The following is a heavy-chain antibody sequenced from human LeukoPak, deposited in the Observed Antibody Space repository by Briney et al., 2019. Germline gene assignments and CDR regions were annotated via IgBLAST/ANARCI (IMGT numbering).Heavy chain of an antibody. CDR1: GGSISSYY. J-gene: IGHJ4*02. CDR3: ARGLGIFGRDY. Sequence: PSETLTLTCTVSGGSISSYYWSWIRQPPGKGLEWIGYIYYSGSTNYNPSLKSRVTISVDTSKNQFSLKLSSVTAADTAVYYCARGLGIFGRDYWGQGTLVTVSS. CDR2: IYYSGST. D-gene: IGHD7-27*01. V-gene: IGHV4-59*01.